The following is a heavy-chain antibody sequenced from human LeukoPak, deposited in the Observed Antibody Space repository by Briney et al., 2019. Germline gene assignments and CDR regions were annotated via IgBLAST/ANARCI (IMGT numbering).Heavy chain of an antibody. D-gene: IGHD2-15*01. CDR3: AKDIVVVVAATPY. Sequence: GGSLRLSCAACGFTFSSYAMSWVRQAPGKGLEWVSAISGSGGSTYYADSVKGRFTISRDNSKNTLYLQMNSLRAEDTAVYYCAKDIVVVVAATPYWGQGTLVTVSA. CDR2: ISGSGGST. V-gene: IGHV3-23*01. J-gene: IGHJ4*02. CDR1: GFTFSSYA.